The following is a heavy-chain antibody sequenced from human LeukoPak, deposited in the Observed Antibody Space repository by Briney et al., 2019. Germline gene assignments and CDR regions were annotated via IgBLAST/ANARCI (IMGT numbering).Heavy chain of an antibody. CDR3: ARGPGVRGLDY. CDR1: GGSFSGYY. V-gene: IGHV4-34*01. J-gene: IGHJ4*02. Sequence: SSETLSLTCAVYGGSFSGYYWSWIRQPPGKGLEWIGEINHSGSTNYNPSLKSRVTISVDTSKNQFSLKLSSVTAADTAVYYCARGPGVRGLDYWGQGTLVTVSS. CDR2: INHSGST. D-gene: IGHD1-14*01.